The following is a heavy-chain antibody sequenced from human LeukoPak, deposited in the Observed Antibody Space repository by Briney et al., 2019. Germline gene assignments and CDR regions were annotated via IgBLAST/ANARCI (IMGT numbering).Heavy chain of an antibody. Sequence: GGSLRLSCAAPGFTFSSYSMNWVRQAPGKGLQWVSSISSSSSYIYYADSVKGRFTISRDNAKNSLYLQMNSLRAEDTAVYYCARSPGATYYYDSSGYYYRSVGKELDYWGQGTLVTVSS. J-gene: IGHJ4*02. V-gene: IGHV3-21*01. CDR3: ARSPGATYYYDSSGYYYRSVGKELDY. CDR1: GFTFSSYS. CDR2: ISSSSSYI. D-gene: IGHD3-22*01.